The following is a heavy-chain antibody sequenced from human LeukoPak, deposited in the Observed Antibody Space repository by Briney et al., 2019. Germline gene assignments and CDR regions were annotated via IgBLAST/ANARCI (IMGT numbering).Heavy chain of an antibody. CDR2: IIPIFGTA. CDR1: GGTLSSYA. D-gene: IGHD1-7*01. CDR3: ARVGRLGTTAYYYYYYMDV. V-gene: IGHV1-69*05. Sequence: SVRVSCKASGGTLSSYAISWVRQAPGQGLEWMGGIIPIFGTANYAQKFQGRVTITTDESTSTAYMELSSLRSEDTAVYYCARVGRLGTTAYYYYYYMDVWGKGTTVTVSS. J-gene: IGHJ6*03.